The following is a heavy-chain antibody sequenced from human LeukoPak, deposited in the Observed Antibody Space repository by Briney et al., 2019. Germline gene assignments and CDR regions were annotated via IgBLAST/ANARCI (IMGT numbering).Heavy chain of an antibody. Sequence: ASVKVSCKASGYTFTSYDINWVRQATGQGLEWMGWMNPNSGNTGYAQKLQGRVTMTRNTSISTAYMELSSLRSEDTAVYYCAICFSRSSGSAIDYWGQGTLVTVAS. D-gene: IGHD3-10*01. CDR1: GYTFTSYD. CDR2: MNPNSGNT. J-gene: IGHJ4*02. V-gene: IGHV1-8*01. CDR3: AICFSRSSGSAIDY.